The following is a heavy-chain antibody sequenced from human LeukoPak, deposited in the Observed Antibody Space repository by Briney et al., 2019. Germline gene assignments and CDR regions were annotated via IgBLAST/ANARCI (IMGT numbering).Heavy chain of an antibody. CDR2: VNADGGNT. V-gene: IGHV3-23*01. D-gene: IGHD1-26*01. J-gene: IGHJ4*02. CDR3: TKRVKYGGTWDHFAD. Sequence: GGSLRLSCAASGFTFSSYAMTWVRQAPGKGLEWVSTVNADGGNTYYADSVKGRFTISRDNSKSTLILQMDSLRVEDTALYYCTKRVKYGGTWDHFADWGQGTLVTVSS. CDR1: GFTFSSYA.